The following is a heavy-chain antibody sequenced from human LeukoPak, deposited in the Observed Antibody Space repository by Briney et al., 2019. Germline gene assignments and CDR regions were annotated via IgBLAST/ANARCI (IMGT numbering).Heavy chain of an antibody. CDR3: ARDILPYSSSSAFDI. CDR2: IKQDGSEK. D-gene: IGHD6-6*01. Sequence: PGGSLRLSCAASGFTFSSYWMSWVRQAPGKGLEWVANIKQDGSEKYYVDSVKGRFTISRDNSKNTLYLQMNSLRAEDTAVYYCARDILPYSSSSAFDIWGQGTMVTVSS. J-gene: IGHJ3*02. V-gene: IGHV3-7*01. CDR1: GFTFSSYW.